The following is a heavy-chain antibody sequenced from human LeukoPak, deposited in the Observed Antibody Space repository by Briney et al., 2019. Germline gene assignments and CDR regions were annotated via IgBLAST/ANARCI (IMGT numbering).Heavy chain of an antibody. V-gene: IGHV3-30*18. Sequence: GGSLRLSCEASGFTFSSCSMHWVRQAPGKGLEWVAVISDDGSTKYYADSVKGRFTISRDNSKNTLHLQMNSLRAEDTAVYYCAQEPFPSTGYPLFDSWGQGALVTVSS. CDR2: ISDDGSTK. J-gene: IGHJ4*02. D-gene: IGHD3-9*01. CDR1: GFTFSSCS. CDR3: AQEPFPSTGYPLFDS.